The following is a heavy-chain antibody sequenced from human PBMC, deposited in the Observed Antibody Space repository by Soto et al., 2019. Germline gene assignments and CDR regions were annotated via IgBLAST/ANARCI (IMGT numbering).Heavy chain of an antibody. CDR2: IYTRGTT. CDR1: GFSVNNNY. Sequence: GGSLRLSCSASGFSVNNNYMTWVRQAPGRRPEWVAVIYTRGTTHYADFATGRFTFSRDNSKNTLYLQMDSLRPEDTAVYYCAKLWGYYFESWGPGTLVTVS. V-gene: IGHV3-53*01. D-gene: IGHD2-21*01. CDR3: AKLWGYYFES. J-gene: IGHJ4*02.